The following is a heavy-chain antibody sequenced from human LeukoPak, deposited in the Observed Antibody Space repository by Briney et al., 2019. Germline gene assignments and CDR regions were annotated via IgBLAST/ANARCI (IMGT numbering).Heavy chain of an antibody. Sequence: GRSLRLSCAASGFTFDDYAMHWVRQAPGKGLEWVSGISWNSGSIGYADSGKGRFTISRDNAKNSLYLQMNSLRAEDTALYYCAKVGREGEAYYIDYWGQGTLVTVSS. CDR1: GFTFDDYA. J-gene: IGHJ4*02. V-gene: IGHV3-9*01. D-gene: IGHD1-26*01. CDR3: AKVGREGEAYYIDY. CDR2: ISWNSGSI.